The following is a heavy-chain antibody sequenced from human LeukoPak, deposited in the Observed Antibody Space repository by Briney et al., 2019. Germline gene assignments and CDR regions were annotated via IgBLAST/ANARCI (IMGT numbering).Heavy chain of an antibody. CDR3: ARDTTVVTPGNDAFDI. V-gene: IGHV3-23*01. CDR1: GFTFSSYA. Sequence: HPGGSLRLSCAASGFTFSSYAMSWVRQAPGKGLEWVSAISGSGGSTYYADSVKGRFTISRDNAKNSLYLQMNSLRAEDTAVYYCARDTTVVTPGNDAFDIWGQGTMVTVSS. D-gene: IGHD4-23*01. J-gene: IGHJ3*02. CDR2: ISGSGGST.